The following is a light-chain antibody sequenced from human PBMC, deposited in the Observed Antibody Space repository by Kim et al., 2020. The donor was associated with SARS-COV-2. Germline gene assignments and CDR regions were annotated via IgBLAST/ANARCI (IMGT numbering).Light chain of an antibody. J-gene: IGLJ3*02. CDR1: SGTIASNY. CDR3: QCRDYNYHGV. V-gene: IGLV6-57*04. CDR2: EDD. Sequence: NFMLTQPHSVSGSPGQTITISCTRSSGTIASNYVQWYQQRPGSAPTTVIYEDDRRPSGVPDRFSGSIDSSSNSASLTISGLRSEDEADYYCQCRDYNYHGVFGGGTQLTVL.